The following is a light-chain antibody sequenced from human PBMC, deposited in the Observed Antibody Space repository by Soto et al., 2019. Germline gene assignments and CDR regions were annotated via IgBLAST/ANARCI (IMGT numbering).Light chain of an antibody. CDR3: QQYNSYPWT. J-gene: IGKJ1*01. Sequence: DIQMTQYPSTLSTSVGDTVTITGRASQSISNRLAWYQQKPGKAPKYLIYDASSLQSGAPSRFSGSGSGTEFTLSISSLQPDDFATYHCQQYNSYPWTFGQGTKVEIK. CDR2: DAS. V-gene: IGKV1-5*01. CDR1: QSISNR.